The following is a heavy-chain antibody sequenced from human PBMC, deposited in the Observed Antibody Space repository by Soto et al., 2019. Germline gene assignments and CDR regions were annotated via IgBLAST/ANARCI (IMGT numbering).Heavy chain of an antibody. J-gene: IGHJ4*02. CDR2: IIPLFGTT. CDR3: ATNNRASYHFDY. Sequence: QVQLVQSGAEVKKPGSSVKVSCKAFGGTFSSYAISWVRQAPGQGLEWMGGIIPLFGTTNYAPKFQGRVAITADERARTAYMDLSSLKSDDTAVYYCATNNRASYHFDYWGQGTLVTVSS. CDR1: GGTFSSYA. V-gene: IGHV1-69*01. D-gene: IGHD3-16*02.